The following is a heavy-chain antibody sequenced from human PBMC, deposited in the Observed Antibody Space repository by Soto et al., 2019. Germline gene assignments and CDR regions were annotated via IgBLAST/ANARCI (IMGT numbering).Heavy chain of an antibody. Sequence: QVQLQESGPGLVKPSQTLSLTCTVSVGSISSGDYYWSWIRQPPGKGLEWIGYIYYSGTTYYNPPLKRRVTRSVDTPKNQFSQQLSSVTAADTAVYYCAGGAGVPYSMDVWGQGTTVTVSS. CDR1: VGSISSGDYY. V-gene: IGHV4-30-4*01. J-gene: IGHJ6*02. D-gene: IGHD3-10*01. CDR2: IYYSGTT. CDR3: AGGAGVPYSMDV.